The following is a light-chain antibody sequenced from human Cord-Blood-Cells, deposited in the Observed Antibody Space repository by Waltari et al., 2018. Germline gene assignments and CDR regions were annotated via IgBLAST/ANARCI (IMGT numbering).Light chain of an antibody. Sequence: QSALTQPRPVFECPGKSVSISCTVTSRDGGGYNYVSWYQQHPGKAPKLMSYDVSKRPSGVPDRFSGSKSGNTASLTISGLQAEDEADYYCCSYAGSYTFLYVFGTGTKVTVL. V-gene: IGLV2-11*01. CDR2: DVS. CDR3: CSYAGSYTFLYV. J-gene: IGLJ1*01. CDR1: SRDGGGYNY.